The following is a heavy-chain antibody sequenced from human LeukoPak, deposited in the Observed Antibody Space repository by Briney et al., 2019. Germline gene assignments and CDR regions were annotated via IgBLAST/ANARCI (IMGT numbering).Heavy chain of an antibody. CDR3: ARIYGDCTFDL. J-gene: IGHJ2*01. D-gene: IGHD4-17*01. V-gene: IGHV4-34*01. CDR1: GGSFSGYY. CDR2: IDHSGST. Sequence: SETLSLTCAVYGGSFSGYYWSWIRQPPGKGLEWIGEIDHSGSTNYNPSLKSRVTISVDTSKNQFSLKLSPVTAADTAVYYCARIYGDCTFDLWGRGTLVTVSS.